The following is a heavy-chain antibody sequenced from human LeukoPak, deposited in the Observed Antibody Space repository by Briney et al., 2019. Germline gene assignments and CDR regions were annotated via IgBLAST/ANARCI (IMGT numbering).Heavy chain of an antibody. V-gene: IGHV3-15*01. Sequence: GGSLRLSCAASGFTFSNAWMSWVRQAPGKGLEWVGRIKSKTDGGTTDYAAPVKGRFTISRDDSKNTLYLQMNSLKTEDTAVYYCTTEKLAYCGGDCPNDYWGQGTLVTVSS. CDR3: TTEKLAYCGGDCPNDY. CDR2: IKSKTDGGTT. D-gene: IGHD2-21*02. CDR1: GFTFSNAW. J-gene: IGHJ4*02.